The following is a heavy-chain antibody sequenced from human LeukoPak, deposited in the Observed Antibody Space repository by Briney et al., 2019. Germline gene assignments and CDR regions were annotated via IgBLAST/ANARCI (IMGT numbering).Heavy chain of an antibody. J-gene: IGHJ4*02. CDR3: ARARGYCGGDCYSGESDY. V-gene: IGHV4-34*01. D-gene: IGHD2-21*02. CDR2: INHSGST. Sequence: SETLSLTCAVYGGSFSGYYWSWIRQPPGKGLEWIGEINHSGSTNYNPSLKSRVTISVDTSKNQFSLKLSSVTAADTAVYYCARARGYCGGDCYSGESDYWGQGTLVTVSS. CDR1: GGSFSGYY.